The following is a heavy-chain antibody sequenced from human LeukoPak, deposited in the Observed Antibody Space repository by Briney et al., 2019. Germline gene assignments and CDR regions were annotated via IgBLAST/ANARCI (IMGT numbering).Heavy chain of an antibody. Sequence: SETLSLTCTVSGGSISSYYWSWIRQPPGKGLEWIGYIYYSGSTNYNPSLKSRVTISVDTSKNQFSLKLSSVTAADTAVYYCARESDVGATRVDYWGQGTLVTVSS. CDR1: GGSISSYY. D-gene: IGHD1-26*01. J-gene: IGHJ4*02. CDR3: ARESDVGATRVDY. V-gene: IGHV4-59*01. CDR2: IYYSGST.